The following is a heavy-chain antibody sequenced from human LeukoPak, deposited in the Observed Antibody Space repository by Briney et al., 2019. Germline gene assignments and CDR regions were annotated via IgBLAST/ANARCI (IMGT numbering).Heavy chain of an antibody. V-gene: IGHV4-59*11. J-gene: IGHJ6*03. CDR1: GGSISSHY. CDR3: AREGYYMDV. Sequence: SETLSLTCTVSGGSISSHYWSWIRQPPGKGLEWIGYIYYSGSTNYNPSLKSRVTISVATSKNQFSLKLSSVTAADTAVYYCAREGYYMDVWGKGTTVTVSS. CDR2: IYYSGST.